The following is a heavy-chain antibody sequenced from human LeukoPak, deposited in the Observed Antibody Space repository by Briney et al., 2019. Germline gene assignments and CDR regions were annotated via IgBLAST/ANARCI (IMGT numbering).Heavy chain of an antibody. CDR2: IIPIFGTA. CDR3: ARARGQTMTTVTTGLRFDP. D-gene: IGHD4-17*01. V-gene: IGHV1-69*13. CDR1: GGTFSSYA. Sequence: ASVKVSCKASGGTFSSYAISWVRQAPGQGLEWMGGIIPIFGTANYAQKFQGRVTITADESTSTAYMELSSLRSENTAVYYCARARGQTMTTVTTGLRFDPWGQGTLVTVSS. J-gene: IGHJ5*02.